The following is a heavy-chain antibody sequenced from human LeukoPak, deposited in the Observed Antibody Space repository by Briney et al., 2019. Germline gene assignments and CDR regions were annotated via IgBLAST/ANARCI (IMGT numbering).Heavy chain of an antibody. CDR2: INPSGGST. V-gene: IGHV1-46*01. Sequence: ASVKVSCKASGYTFTSYYMHWVRQAPGQGLEWMGIINPSGGSTSYAQKFQGRVTMTRDMSTSTVYMELSSLRSEDTAVYYCARVVGYSSSSNPHYYYYMDVWGKGTTVTVSS. CDR3: ARVVGYSSSSNPHYYYYMDV. CDR1: GYTFTSYY. J-gene: IGHJ6*03. D-gene: IGHD6-6*01.